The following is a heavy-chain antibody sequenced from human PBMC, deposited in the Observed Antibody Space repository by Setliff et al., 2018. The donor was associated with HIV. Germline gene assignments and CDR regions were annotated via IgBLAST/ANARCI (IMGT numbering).Heavy chain of an antibody. CDR2: ISGSGDGT. CDR3: ARGSDTTGSPPELDP. CDR1: GFTFSSYA. D-gene: IGHD1-1*01. J-gene: IGHJ5*02. V-gene: IGHV3-23*01. Sequence: GGSLRLSCVVSGFTFSSYAMSWVRQAPGKGLEWVSIISGSGDGTYYADSVKGRFTISRDNSKNTLDLQMNSLRAEDTAVYYCARGSDTTGSPPELDPWGQGTLVTVSS.